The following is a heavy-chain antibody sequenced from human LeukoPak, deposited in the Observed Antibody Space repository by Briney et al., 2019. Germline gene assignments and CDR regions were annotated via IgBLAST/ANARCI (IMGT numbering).Heavy chain of an antibody. CDR3: AREGSYYDSSGLYYMAV. V-gene: IGHV4-34*01. CDR1: GGSLSGYY. CDR2: INHSGST. D-gene: IGHD3-22*01. J-gene: IGHJ6*03. Sequence: PSETLSLTCAVYGGSLSGYYWSWIRQPPGKGLEWIGEINHSGSTNYNPSLKSRVTISVDTSKNQFSLKLSSVTAADTAVYYCAREGSYYDSSGLYYMAVWGKGTTVTVSS.